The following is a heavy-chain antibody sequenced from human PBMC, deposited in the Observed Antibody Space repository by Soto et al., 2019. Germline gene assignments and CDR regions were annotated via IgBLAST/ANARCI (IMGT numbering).Heavy chain of an antibody. CDR2: IYHSGST. V-gene: IGHV4-30-2*01. CDR1: GGSISSGGYS. J-gene: IGHJ5*02. Sequence: PSETLSLTCAVSGGSISSGGYSWSWIRQPPGKGLEWIGYIYHSGSTYYNPPLKSRVTISVDRSKNQFSLKLSSVTAADTAVYYCARAMIVVDLNWFDPWGQGTLVTVSS. CDR3: ARAMIVVDLNWFDP. D-gene: IGHD3-22*01.